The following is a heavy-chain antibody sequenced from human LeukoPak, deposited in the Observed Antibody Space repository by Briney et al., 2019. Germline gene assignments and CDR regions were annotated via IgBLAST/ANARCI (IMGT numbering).Heavy chain of an antibody. D-gene: IGHD4-23*01. CDR1: GYTFTSYY. CDR3: ARGTTVVTLANWYFDL. V-gene: IGHV1-46*01. CDR2: INPSGGST. Sequence: ASVKVSCKASGYTFTSYYMHWVRQAPGQGLEWMGIINPSGGSTSYAQKFQGRVTMTRDTSTSTVYMELSSLRSEDTAVYYCARGTTVVTLANWYFDLWGRGTLVTVSS. J-gene: IGHJ2*01.